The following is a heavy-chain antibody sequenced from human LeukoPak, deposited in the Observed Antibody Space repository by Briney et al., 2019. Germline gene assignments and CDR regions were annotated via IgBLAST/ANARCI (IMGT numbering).Heavy chain of an antibody. V-gene: IGHV3-30*02. J-gene: IGHJ4*02. Sequence: GGSLRLSCAASGFTFSSDGMHWVRQAPGKGLEWVAFIRYDGSNKYYADSVKGRFTISRDNSKNTLYLQMNSLRAEDTAVYYCAKDWEIVVVPAAMNYWGQGTLVTVSS. D-gene: IGHD2-2*01. CDR3: AKDWEIVVVPAAMNY. CDR1: GFTFSSDG. CDR2: IRYDGSNK.